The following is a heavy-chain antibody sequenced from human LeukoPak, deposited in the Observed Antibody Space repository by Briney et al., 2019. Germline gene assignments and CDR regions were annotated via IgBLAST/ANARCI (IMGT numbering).Heavy chain of an antibody. V-gene: IGHV3-23*01. J-gene: IGHJ4*02. CDR3: AKDPGGGSDYDFWSGYYMSGYFDY. Sequence: GGSLRLSCAASGFTFSSYAMSWVRQAPGKGLEWVSAISGSGGSTYYADSVKGRFTISRDSSKNTLYLQMNSLRAEDTAVYYCAKDPGGGSDYDFWSGYYMSGYFDYWGQGTLVTVSS. CDR2: ISGSGGST. CDR1: GFTFSSYA. D-gene: IGHD3-3*01.